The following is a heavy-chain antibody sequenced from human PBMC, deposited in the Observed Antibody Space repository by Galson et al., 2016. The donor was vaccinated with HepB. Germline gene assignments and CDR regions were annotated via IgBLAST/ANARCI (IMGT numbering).Heavy chain of an antibody. Sequence: SVKVSCKASGGSFSNYVISWVRQAPGQGFEWMGGIIPVFGTADYARKFQGRVTITADESTSTGYLEMNSLRPEDTAVYYCVSDLTATTVYWGQGTLVIVSS. D-gene: IGHD1-1*01. CDR2: IIPVFGTA. CDR1: GGSFSNYV. CDR3: VSDLTATTVY. V-gene: IGHV1-69*13. J-gene: IGHJ4*02.